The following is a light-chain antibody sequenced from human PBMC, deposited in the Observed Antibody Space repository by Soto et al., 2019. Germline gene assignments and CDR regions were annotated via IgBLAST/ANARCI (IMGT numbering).Light chain of an antibody. CDR3: QQSYGTPNT. J-gene: IGKJ2*01. CDR1: QSISSY. CDR2: AAS. Sequence: DIQMTQSPSSLSASVGDRFIITCRTSQSISSYLNWYQQKPGKAPRLLIYAASSLQSGVPSRFSGGGSGTYFTLTISSLQPEDFATYYCQQSYGTPNTFGQGTKLEIK. V-gene: IGKV1-39*01.